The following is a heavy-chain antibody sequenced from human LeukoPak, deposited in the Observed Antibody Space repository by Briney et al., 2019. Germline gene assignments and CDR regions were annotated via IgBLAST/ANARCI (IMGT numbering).Heavy chain of an antibody. V-gene: IGHV1-24*01. D-gene: IGHD2-2*01. J-gene: IGHJ4*02. CDR1: GYTPTELS. Sequence: ASVKVSCKVSGYTPTELSMHWVRQAPGKGLEWMGGFDPEDGETIYAQKFQGRVTMTRDTSISTAYMALSRLRSDDTAVFYCARTCSSTSCSIDYWGQGTLVTVSS. CDR2: FDPEDGET. CDR3: ARTCSSTSCSIDY.